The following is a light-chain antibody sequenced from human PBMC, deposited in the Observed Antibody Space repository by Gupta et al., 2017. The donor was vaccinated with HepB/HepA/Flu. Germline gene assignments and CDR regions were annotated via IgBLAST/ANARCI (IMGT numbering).Light chain of an antibody. CDR1: QSISRD. CDR3: QQGDSSPLT. Sequence: DIQMTQSPSSLSASLGDRVTITCRASQSISRDLNWYQQKPGKAPNLLIYTASSLHSGVPSRFSGSGSGTDFTLTISNLQPEDSATYYCQQGDSSPLTFGGGTKVEIK. V-gene: IGKV1-39*01. J-gene: IGKJ4*01. CDR2: TAS.